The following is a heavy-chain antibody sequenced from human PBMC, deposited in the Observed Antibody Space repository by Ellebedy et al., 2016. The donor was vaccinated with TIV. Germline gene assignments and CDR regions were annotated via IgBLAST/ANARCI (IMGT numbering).Heavy chain of an antibody. V-gene: IGHV3-33*01. J-gene: IGHJ4*02. CDR1: GFTFSYHG. CDR3: ARARGDCSNSGCYFDY. D-gene: IGHD5-12*01. Sequence: GESLKISCAASGFTFSYHGMHCVRQAPGKGLEWVAIIWFDGSNIDYADSVKGRFTISRDDSKNTLYLQVNSLRAEDTAVYYCARARGDCSNSGCYFDYWGQGTLVTVSS. CDR2: IWFDGSNI.